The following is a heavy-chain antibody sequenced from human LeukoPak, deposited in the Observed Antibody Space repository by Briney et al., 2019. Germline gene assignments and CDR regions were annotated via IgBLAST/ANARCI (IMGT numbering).Heavy chain of an antibody. D-gene: IGHD3-3*01. CDR3: ARMNYDFWSGTSHYYMDV. Sequence: SVKVSCKASGGTFSSYAISWVRQAPGQGLEWMGGIIPIFGTANYAQKFQGRVTITADESTSTAYMELSSLRSEDTAVYYCARMNYDFWSGTSHYYMDVWGKGTTVTVSS. J-gene: IGHJ6*03. CDR1: GGTFSSYA. CDR2: IIPIFGTA. V-gene: IGHV1-69*01.